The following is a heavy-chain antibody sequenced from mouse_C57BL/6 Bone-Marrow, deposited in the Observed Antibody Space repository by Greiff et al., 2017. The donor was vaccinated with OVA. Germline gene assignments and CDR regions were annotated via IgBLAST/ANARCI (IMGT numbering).Heavy chain of an antibody. CDR3: ASLLYSRFAY. CDR1: GFTFSSYG. V-gene: IGHV5-6*01. D-gene: IGHD2-12*01. Sequence: EVMLVESGGDLVKPGGSLKLSCAASGFTFSSYGMSWVRQTPDKRLEWVATISSGGSYTYYPDSVKGRFTISRDNAKNTLYLQMSSLKSEDTAMYYCASLLYSRFAYWGQGTLVTVSA. J-gene: IGHJ3*01. CDR2: ISSGGSYT.